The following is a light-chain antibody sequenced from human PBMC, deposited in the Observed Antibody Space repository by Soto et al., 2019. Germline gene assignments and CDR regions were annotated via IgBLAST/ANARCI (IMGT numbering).Light chain of an antibody. CDR3: AAWDASLNGPI. V-gene: IGLV1-47*01. J-gene: IGLJ2*01. Sequence: QSVLTQPPSASETPGQRVTISCSGSSSNIGKNFVSWYQHLPGAAPKLLIYRNDQRPSGVPDRFSGSKSGTSASLAISGLRSDDESDYYCAAWDASLNGPIFGGGTQLTVL. CDR1: SSNIGKNF. CDR2: RND.